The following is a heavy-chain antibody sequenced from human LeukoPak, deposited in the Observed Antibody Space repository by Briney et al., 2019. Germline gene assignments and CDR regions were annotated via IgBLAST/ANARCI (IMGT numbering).Heavy chain of an antibody. Sequence: SETLSLTCTVSGGSISSYYWSWIRQPPGKGLEWIGYIYYSGSTNYNPSLKSRVTISVDTSKNQFSLKLSSVTAADTAVYYCARGWDLWPRTQFDYWGQGTLVTVSS. J-gene: IGHJ4*02. CDR1: GGSISSYY. CDR2: IYYSGST. CDR3: ARGWDLWPRTQFDY. D-gene: IGHD1-26*01. V-gene: IGHV4-59*01.